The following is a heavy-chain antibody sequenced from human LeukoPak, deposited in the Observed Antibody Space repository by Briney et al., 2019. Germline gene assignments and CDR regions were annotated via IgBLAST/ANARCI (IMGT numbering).Heavy chain of an antibody. CDR3: ARGGYCSGGSCYSGAFDI. D-gene: IGHD2-15*01. Sequence: KPGGSLRLSCAASGFTFSSYAMSWVRQAPGKGLEWVSSISSSSSYIYYADSVKGRFTISRDNAKNSLYLQMNSLRAEDTAVYYCARGGYCSGGSCYSGAFDIWGQGTMVTVSS. CDR2: ISSSSSYI. CDR1: GFTFSSYA. V-gene: IGHV3-21*01. J-gene: IGHJ3*02.